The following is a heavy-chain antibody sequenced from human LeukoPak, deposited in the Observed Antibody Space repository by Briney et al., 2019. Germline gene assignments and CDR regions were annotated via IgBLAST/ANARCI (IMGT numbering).Heavy chain of an antibody. Sequence: SETLSLTCAVYGGSFSGYYWSWIRQPPGKGLEWIGEINHSGSTNYNPSLKSRVTISVDTSKNQFSLKLSSVTAADTAVYYCARKKPRAPIYYYGSGSYPSNFDYWGQGTLVTVSP. CDR1: GGSFSGYY. V-gene: IGHV4-34*01. CDR3: ARKKPRAPIYYYGSGSYPSNFDY. CDR2: INHSGST. J-gene: IGHJ4*02. D-gene: IGHD3-10*01.